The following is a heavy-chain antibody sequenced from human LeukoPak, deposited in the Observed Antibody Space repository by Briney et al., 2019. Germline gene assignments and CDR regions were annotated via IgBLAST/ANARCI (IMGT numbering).Heavy chain of an antibody. CDR2: MNPNSGNT. CDR3: ASGVYYFDY. CDR1: RYTFSSYD. J-gene: IGHJ4*02. V-gene: IGHV1-8*01. Sequence: ASVKVSCKASRYTFSSYDINWVRQATGQGLEWMGWMNPNSGNTGYAQNFQGRVTMTRDTSISTAYMELTSLRSEDTAVYYCASGVYYFDYWGQGTLVTVSS.